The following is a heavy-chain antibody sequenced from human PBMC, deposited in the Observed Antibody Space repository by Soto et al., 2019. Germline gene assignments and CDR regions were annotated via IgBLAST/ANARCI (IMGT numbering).Heavy chain of an antibody. CDR2: INGYNGNT. J-gene: IGHJ6*02. V-gene: IGHV1-18*01. Sequence: QVQLEQSGAEVKKPGDSMKVSCKASGYTFTTYGISWVRQAPGQGLEWMGWINGYNGNTDYPQKLQGRVTMTTDTSTRTAYMALRSQRSDDTAVYYCAREGSAPYYYYGMDVWGQGTTVTVSS. D-gene: IGHD6-19*01. CDR3: AREGSAPYYYYGMDV. CDR1: GYTFTTYG.